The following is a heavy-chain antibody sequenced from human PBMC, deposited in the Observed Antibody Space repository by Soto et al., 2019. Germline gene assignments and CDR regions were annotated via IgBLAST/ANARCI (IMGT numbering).Heavy chain of an antibody. Sequence: SETLSLTCTVSGGSISSYYWSWIRQPPGKGLEWIGYIYYSGSTNYNPSLKSRVTISVDTSKNQFSLKLSSVTAADTAVYYCAGGPTGGYNWLDPWRQGTLVTVCS. V-gene: IGHV4-59*01. J-gene: IGHJ5*02. CDR2: IYYSGST. CDR1: GGSISSYY. CDR3: AGGPTGGYNWLDP. D-gene: IGHD3-10*01.